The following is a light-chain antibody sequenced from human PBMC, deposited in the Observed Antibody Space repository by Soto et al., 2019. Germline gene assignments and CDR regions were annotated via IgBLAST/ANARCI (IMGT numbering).Light chain of an antibody. CDR2: NNN. J-gene: IGLJ2*01. V-gene: IGLV1-44*01. Sequence: QSVLTQPPSASGTPGQRVTISCSGSSSNIGSNTVNWYQQLPGTAPKLLIYNNNQRPSGVPDRFSGSKSGTSASLAISGLQSDDEADYYCAAWDDSLNGQVVFGGGTKLTVL. CDR1: SSNIGSNT. CDR3: AAWDDSLNGQVV.